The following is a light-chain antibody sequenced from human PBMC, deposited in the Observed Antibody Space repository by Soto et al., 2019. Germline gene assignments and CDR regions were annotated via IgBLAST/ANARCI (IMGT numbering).Light chain of an antibody. CDR3: SSYTSSSTIVV. CDR2: DVS. Sequence: QSALTQPASVSGSPGQSITISCTGTSSDVGGYNCVSWYQQHPGKAPKLMIYDVSHRPSGVSNRFSGSKSGNTASLTISGLQAEDEADYYCSSYTSSSTIVVFGGGTKVTVL. V-gene: IGLV2-14*01. CDR1: SSDVGGYNC. J-gene: IGLJ2*01.